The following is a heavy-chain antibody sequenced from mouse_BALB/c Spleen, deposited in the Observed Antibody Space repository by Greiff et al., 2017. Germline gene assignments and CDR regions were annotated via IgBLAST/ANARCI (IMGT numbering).Heavy chain of an antibody. V-gene: IGHV5-12-1*01. CDR3: ARHGNYAMDY. CDR1: GFTFSSYT. J-gene: IGHJ4*01. D-gene: IGHD1-1*02. Sequence: EVKLVESGGGLVKPGGSLKLSCAASGFTFSSYTMSWVRQTPEKRLEWVATISSGGGSTYYPDTVKGRFTISRDNAKNTLYLQMSSLKSEDTAMYYCARHGNYAMDYWGQGTSVTVSS. CDR2: ISSGGGST.